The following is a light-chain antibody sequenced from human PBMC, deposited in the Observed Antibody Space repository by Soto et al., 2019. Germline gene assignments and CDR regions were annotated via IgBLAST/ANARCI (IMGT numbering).Light chain of an antibody. V-gene: IGKV3-20*01. CDR2: GAA. CDR3: QQYCSSPPIT. Sequence: EIVLPQSPGTLSFSPGERAPLSCRASRSVSSSYIAGYQQQPGQAPRLLIYGAASRATGSPDRFSGSGSGTDFSLTISRLEPEEVAVYYCQQYCSSPPITFGQGTRLEIK. J-gene: IGKJ5*01. CDR1: RSVSSSY.